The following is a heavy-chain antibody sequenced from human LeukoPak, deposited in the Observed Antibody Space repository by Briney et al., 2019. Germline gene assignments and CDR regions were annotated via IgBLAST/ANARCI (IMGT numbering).Heavy chain of an antibody. J-gene: IGHJ4*02. V-gene: IGHV3-21*01. D-gene: IGHD4-23*01. CDR1: GFSFSSYD. Sequence: GGSLRLSCAASGFSFSSYDMNWVRQAPGKGLEWVSSISSSSSYIYYADSVKGRFIISRDNAKNSLYLQIDSLRAEDTAVYYCAREVIGGNCAWGQGTLVTVSS. CDR3: AREVIGGNCA. CDR2: ISSSSSYI.